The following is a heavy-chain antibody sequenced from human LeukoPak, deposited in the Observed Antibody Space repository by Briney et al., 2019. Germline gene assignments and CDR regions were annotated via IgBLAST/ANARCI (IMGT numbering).Heavy chain of an antibody. CDR1: GGSVSSGSYY. V-gene: IGHV4-61*01. D-gene: IGHD6-13*01. CDR3: ATQRWYGRYYFDY. J-gene: IGHJ4*02. CDR2: IYYSGST. Sequence: SETLSLTCTVSGGSVSSGSYYWSWIRQPPGKGLEWIGFIYYSGSTYYNPSLKSRVTISVDTSKNQFSLKLSSVTAADTAVYYCATQRWYGRYYFDYWGQGTLVTVSS.